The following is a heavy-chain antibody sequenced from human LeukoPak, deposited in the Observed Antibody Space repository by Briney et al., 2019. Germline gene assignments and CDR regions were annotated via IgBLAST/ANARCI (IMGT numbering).Heavy chain of an antibody. D-gene: IGHD3-22*01. CDR2: IYHSGST. Sequence: SETLSLTCAVSGGSISSGGYSWSWIRQPPGKGLEWIGYIYHSGSTYYNPSLKSRVTISVDRSKNQFSLKLSSVTAADTAVYYCARAWNYYDSSGYDPWGQGTMVTVSS. J-gene: IGHJ3*01. CDR1: GGSISSGGYS. V-gene: IGHV4-30-2*01. CDR3: ARAWNYYDSSGYDP.